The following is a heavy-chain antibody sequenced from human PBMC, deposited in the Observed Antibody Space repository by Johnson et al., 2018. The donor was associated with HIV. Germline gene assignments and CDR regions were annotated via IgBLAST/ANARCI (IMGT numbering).Heavy chain of an antibody. D-gene: IGHD2-21*02. Sequence: VRLVESGGGLVQPGGSLRLSCAASGFTVSSNYMSWVRQAPGKGLEWVANIKQDGSEKYYVDSVKGRFAISRDNAKNSLYLQMNSLRAEDTAVYYCARGGYCGGDCYDGVAFDIWGQGTMVTVSS. CDR3: ARGGYCGGDCYDGVAFDI. CDR1: GFTVSSNY. J-gene: IGHJ3*02. CDR2: IKQDGSEK. V-gene: IGHV3-7*01.